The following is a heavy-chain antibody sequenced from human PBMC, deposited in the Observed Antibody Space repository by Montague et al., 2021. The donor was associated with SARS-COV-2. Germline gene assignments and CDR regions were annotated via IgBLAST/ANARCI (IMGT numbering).Heavy chain of an antibody. CDR2: IYYSGST. D-gene: IGHD3-10*01. V-gene: IGHV4-31*03. J-gene: IGHJ4*02. CDR1: GGSISSGGYY. CDR3: AKLLWFRGGFDY. Sequence: TLSLTCTVSGGSISSGGYYWSWIRQHPGKGLEWIGYIYYSGSTYHNPSLKSRVTISVDTSKNQFSLKLSSVTAADTAVYYCAKLLWFRGGFDYWGQGTLVTVSS.